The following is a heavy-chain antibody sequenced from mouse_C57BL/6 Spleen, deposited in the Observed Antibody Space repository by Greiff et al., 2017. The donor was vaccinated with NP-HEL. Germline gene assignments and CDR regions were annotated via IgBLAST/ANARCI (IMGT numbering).Heavy chain of an antibody. CDR3: AREWRKTAQAPFAY. D-gene: IGHD3-2*02. CDR1: GYTFTDYY. CDR2: IYPNNGGK. Sequence: EVQLQQSGPELVKPGASVKMSCKASGYTFTDYYMHWVKQSHGKSLEWIGYIYPNNGGKGYNQKVKGKATLTVDKSSSTAYMELRSLTSEDSAVYYCAREWRKTAQAPFAYWGQGTLVTVSA. V-gene: IGHV1-34*01. J-gene: IGHJ3*01.